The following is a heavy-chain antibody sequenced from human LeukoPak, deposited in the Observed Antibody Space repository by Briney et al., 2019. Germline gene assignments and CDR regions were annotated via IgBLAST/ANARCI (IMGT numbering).Heavy chain of an antibody. CDR1: GFTFSTYA. Sequence: GGSLRLSCAASGFTFSTYATSWVRQAPGKGLEWVSAISDSGTRTHYADSVKGRLTISRDNSKNTLFLQMNSLRAEDTAVYYCAKDHGWLSAAWGQGTLVTVSS. CDR3: AKDHGWLSAA. CDR2: ISDSGTRT. J-gene: IGHJ4*02. V-gene: IGHV3-23*01. D-gene: IGHD5-12*01.